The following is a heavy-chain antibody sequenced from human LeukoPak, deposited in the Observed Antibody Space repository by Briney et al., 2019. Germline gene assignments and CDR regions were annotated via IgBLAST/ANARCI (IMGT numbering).Heavy chain of an antibody. Sequence: SQTLSLTCTVSGGSISSGTFYWSWIRQPAGKGLEWIGRIYSSGSTNYNPSLKSRVTISVDTSKNQFSLKLSSVTAADTAVYYCARVLRDGYNSNFDYWGQGTLVTVSS. CDR1: GGSISSGTFY. CDR3: ARVLRDGYNSNFDY. V-gene: IGHV4-61*02. J-gene: IGHJ4*02. D-gene: IGHD5-24*01. CDR2: IYSSGST.